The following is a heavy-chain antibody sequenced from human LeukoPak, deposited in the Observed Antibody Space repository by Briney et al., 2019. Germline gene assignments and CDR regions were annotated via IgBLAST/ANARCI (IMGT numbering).Heavy chain of an antibody. CDR1: GYSISSGYY. J-gene: IGHJ4*02. Sequence: SETLSLTCTVSGYSISSGYYWCWIRQPPGKVLEWIGSIYHSGSTNYNPSLKSRVTISVDTSKNQFSLKLSSVTAADTAVYYCARGAAAVYWGQGALVTVSS. CDR3: ARGAAAVY. CDR2: IYHSGST. V-gene: IGHV4-38-2*02. D-gene: IGHD6-13*01.